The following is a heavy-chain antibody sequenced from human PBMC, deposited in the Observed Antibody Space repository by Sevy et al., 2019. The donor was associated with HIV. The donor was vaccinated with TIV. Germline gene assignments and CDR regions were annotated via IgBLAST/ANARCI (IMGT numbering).Heavy chain of an antibody. CDR1: GYRFTDYY. J-gene: IGHJ4*02. D-gene: IGHD1-26*01. CDR3: ATGEVGATTYYFDY. Sequence: ASVKVSCETSGYRFTDYYIHWVRQAPGKGLEWMGGFDPEDGETIYAQKFQGRVTMTEDTSTDTAYMELSSLRSEDTAVYYCATGEVGATTYYFDYWGQGTLVTVSS. CDR2: FDPEDGET. V-gene: IGHV1-24*01.